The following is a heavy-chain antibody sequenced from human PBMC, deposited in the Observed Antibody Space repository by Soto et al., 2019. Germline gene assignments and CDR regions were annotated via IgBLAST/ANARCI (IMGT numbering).Heavy chain of an antibody. CDR2: SSYSGST. D-gene: IGHD3-3*01. V-gene: IGHV4-61*01. J-gene: IGHJ5*02. CDR1: GDSVSRGTYY. Sequence: QVQLQESGPGLVKPSETLSLTCSVSGDSVSRGTYYWSWIRQSPERGLEWIAYSSYSGSTSYNPSFESRATISVDTSKNQFSLRLRSLTAEDTAVYYCARQKSGLEFYNYFDPWGPGTLVTVSS. CDR3: ARQKSGLEFYNYFDP.